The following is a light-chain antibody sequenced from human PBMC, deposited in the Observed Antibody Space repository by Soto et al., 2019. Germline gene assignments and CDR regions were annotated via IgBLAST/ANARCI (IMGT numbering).Light chain of an antibody. CDR3: QQYNNWGT. CDR1: QSVSSN. V-gene: IGKV3-15*01. J-gene: IGKJ1*01. Sequence: EIVITQSPATLSVFPGERATLSCRASQSVSSNLAWYQQKRGQAPRLLIYGASTRATGIPARFSGSGSGTEFTHTISRLQSEDGAVYYCQQYNNWGTFGRGTKVEIK. CDR2: GAS.